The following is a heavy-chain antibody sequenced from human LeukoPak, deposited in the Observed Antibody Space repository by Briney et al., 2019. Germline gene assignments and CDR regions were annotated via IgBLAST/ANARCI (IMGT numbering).Heavy chain of an antibody. CDR2: INPNSGGT. J-gene: IGHJ3*02. V-gene: IGHV1-2*02. CDR1: GYTFTGYY. CDR3: ARGGRIPGSYLFTFDI. Sequence: ASVKVSCKASGYTFTGYYMHWVRQAPGQGLEWMGWINPNSGGTNYAQKFQGRVTMTRDTSISTAYMGLGRLRSDDTAVYYCARGGRIPGSYLFTFDIWGQGTMVTVSS. D-gene: IGHD1-26*01.